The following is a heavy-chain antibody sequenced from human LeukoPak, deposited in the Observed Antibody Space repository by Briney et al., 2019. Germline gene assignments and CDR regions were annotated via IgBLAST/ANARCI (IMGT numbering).Heavy chain of an antibody. V-gene: IGHV3-30*04. CDR2: ISYDGSNN. J-gene: IGHJ4*02. D-gene: IGHD3-10*01. Sequence: GSSLRLSCAASGFTFSSYAIHWVRQAPGKGLEWVAVISYDGSNNSYADSVKGRFTISRDHSKNTLYLQMNSLRAEDTAVYYCARSRLDSRRGFFDYWGQGTLVTVSS. CDR1: GFTFSSYA. CDR3: ARSRLDSRRGFFDY.